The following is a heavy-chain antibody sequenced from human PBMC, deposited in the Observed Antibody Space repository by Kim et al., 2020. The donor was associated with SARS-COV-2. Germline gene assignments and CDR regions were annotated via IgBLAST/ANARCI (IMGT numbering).Heavy chain of an antibody. D-gene: IGHD3-3*01. CDR2: INPYSGDT. CDR1: GYTFTDYY. J-gene: IGHJ4*02. CDR3: ARSAHFWSGHYLDF. V-gene: IGHV1-2*02. Sequence: ASVKVSCKASGYTFTDYYIHWVRQAPGQGLEWRGCINPYSGDTTYAQKFQGRVTMTRDTSISTPYVELSSLRSDDTAVYYCARSAHFWSGHYLDFWGQGTLITV.